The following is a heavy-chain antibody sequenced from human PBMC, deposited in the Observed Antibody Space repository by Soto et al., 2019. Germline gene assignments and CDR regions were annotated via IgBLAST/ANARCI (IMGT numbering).Heavy chain of an antibody. J-gene: IGHJ5*02. Sequence: ALVKVSCKASGYTFTGYYMHWVRQAPGQGLEWMGWINPNSGGTNYAQKFQGRVTMTRDTSISTAYMELSRLRSDDTAVYYCARDRGYDPGWFDPWGQGTLVTVSS. CDR3: ARDRGYDPGWFDP. D-gene: IGHD5-12*01. CDR1: GYTFTGYY. V-gene: IGHV1-2*02. CDR2: INPNSGGT.